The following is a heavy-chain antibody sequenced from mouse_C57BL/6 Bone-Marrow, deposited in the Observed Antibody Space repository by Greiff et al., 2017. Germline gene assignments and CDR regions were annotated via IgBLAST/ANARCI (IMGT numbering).Heavy chain of an antibody. V-gene: IGHV1-81*01. Sequence: QVHVKQSGAELARPGASVKLSCKASGYTFTSYGISWVKQRTGQGLEWIGEIYPRSGNTYYNEKFKGKATLTADKSSSTAYMELRSLTSEDSAVYFCAKGGYYGPFAYWGQGTLVTVSA. J-gene: IGHJ3*01. CDR2: IYPRSGNT. D-gene: IGHD1-2*01. CDR1: GYTFTSYG. CDR3: AKGGYYGPFAY.